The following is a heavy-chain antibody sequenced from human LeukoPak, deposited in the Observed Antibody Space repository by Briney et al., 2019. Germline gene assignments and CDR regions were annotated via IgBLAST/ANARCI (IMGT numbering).Heavy chain of an antibody. Sequence: PSETLSLTCTVSGGSISSGGYYWSWIRQHPGKGLEWIGYIYYSGSTYYNPSLKSRVTISVDKSKNQFSLKLSSVTAADTAVYYCASLRRGITIFGVVPRYAFDIWGQGTMVTVSS. CDR1: GGSISSGGYY. CDR2: IYYSGST. D-gene: IGHD3-3*01. V-gene: IGHV4-31*03. CDR3: ASLRRGITIFGVVPRYAFDI. J-gene: IGHJ3*02.